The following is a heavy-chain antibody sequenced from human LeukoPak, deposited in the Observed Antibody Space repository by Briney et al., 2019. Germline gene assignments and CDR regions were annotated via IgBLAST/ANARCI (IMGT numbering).Heavy chain of an antibody. V-gene: IGHV1-69*04. CDR3: AREFDFWSGYLDY. J-gene: IGHJ4*02. CDR2: IIPILGIA. D-gene: IGHD3-3*01. Sequence: KPGPSVKVSCKASGGTFSSYTISWVRQAPGQRLEWMGRIIPILGIANYAQKFQGRVTITADKSTSTAYMELSSLRSEDTAVYYCAREFDFWSGYLDYWGQGTLVTVSS. CDR1: GGTFSSYT.